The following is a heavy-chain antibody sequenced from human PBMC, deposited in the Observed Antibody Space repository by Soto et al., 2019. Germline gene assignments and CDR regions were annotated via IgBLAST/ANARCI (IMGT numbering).Heavy chain of an antibody. D-gene: IGHD3-22*01. CDR1: GYTFTSYG. CDR2: ISAYNGNT. V-gene: IGHV1-18*01. Sequence: ASVKVSCKASGYTFTSYGISWVRQAPGQGLERMGWISAYNGNTNYAQKLQGRVTMTTDTSTSTAYIELTNLRSDDTAVYHCARALYYYDSSGYFRFDNWFAYWGQGTLVTVSS. J-gene: IGHJ5*01. CDR3: ARALYYYDSSGYFRFDNWFAY.